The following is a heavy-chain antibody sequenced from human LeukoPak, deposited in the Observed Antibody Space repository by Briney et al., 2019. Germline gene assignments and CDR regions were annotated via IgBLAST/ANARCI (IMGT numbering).Heavy chain of an antibody. V-gene: IGHV1-69*13. D-gene: IGHD2-2*01. CDR2: IIPIFGTA. J-gene: IGHJ5*02. Sequence: ASVKVSCKASGGTFSSYAISWVRQAPGQGLEWMGGIIPIFGTANYAQKFQGRVTITADESTSTAYMELSSLRSEDMAVYYCARIQSYCSSTSCYDNWFDPWGQGTLVTVSS. CDR1: GGTFSSYA. CDR3: ARIQSYCSSTSCYDNWFDP.